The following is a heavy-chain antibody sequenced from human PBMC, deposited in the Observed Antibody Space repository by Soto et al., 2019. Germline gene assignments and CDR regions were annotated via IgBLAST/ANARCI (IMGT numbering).Heavy chain of an antibody. V-gene: IGHV3-30-3*01. CDR2: ISYDGSDK. J-gene: IGHJ4*02. CDR1: GFTFSSYA. D-gene: IGHD3-22*01. CDR3: ARDYYKYYDSSGYYRSPAY. Sequence: PGGSLRLSCAAXGFTFSSYAMHWVRQAPGKGLEWVALISYDGSDKDYADSVKGRFTISRDNSRNTLFLQMNSLRAEDTAVYYCARDYYKYYDSSGYYRSPAYWGQGTLVTV.